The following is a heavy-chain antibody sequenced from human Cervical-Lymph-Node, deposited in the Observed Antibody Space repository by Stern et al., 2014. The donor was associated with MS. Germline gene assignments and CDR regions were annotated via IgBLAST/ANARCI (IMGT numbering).Heavy chain of an antibody. V-gene: IGHV3-7*01. CDR2: IKTDGSEK. Sequence: VQLVESGGGLVQPGESLRLSCAVSGFTFSNYWMTWVRQAPGQGLGWVASIKTDGSEKSSVASVKGRFTISRDNAKNSLYLQMNSLRAEDTAVYYCARAVRELGTWGQGTLVTVSS. CDR1: GFTFSNYW. CDR3: ARAVRELGT. D-gene: IGHD1-7*01. J-gene: IGHJ5*02.